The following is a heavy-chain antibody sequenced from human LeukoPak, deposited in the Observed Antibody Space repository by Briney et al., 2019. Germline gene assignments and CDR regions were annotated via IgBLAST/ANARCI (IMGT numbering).Heavy chain of an antibody. J-gene: IGHJ6*03. CDR1: GFTFSNYW. CDR2: ISSDGKST. Sequence: GGSLRLSCAASGFTFSNYWMHWVRQAPGKGLVWVSRISSDGKSTAYAGSVKGRFTISRDNSKNTLYLQMNSLRAEDTAVYYCAKEASSPPYYYYYMDVWGKGTTVTVSS. V-gene: IGHV3-74*01. CDR3: AKEASSPPYYYYYMDV. D-gene: IGHD2-15*01.